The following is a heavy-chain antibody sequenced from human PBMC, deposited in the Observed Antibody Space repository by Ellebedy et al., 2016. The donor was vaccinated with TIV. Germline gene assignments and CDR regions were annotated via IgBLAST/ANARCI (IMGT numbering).Heavy chain of an antibody. Sequence: GESLKISCSASGFAFRNYAMHWVRQAPGKGLEWVAFISFDAFKKFYADSVKGRFSVSRDNSVNTLYLQMNTLRGEDTAVYYCARARSTSSATSGWFGFDSWGQGVLVTVSS. J-gene: IGHJ4*02. CDR2: ISFDAFKK. V-gene: IGHV3-30-3*01. CDR3: ARARSTSSATSGWFGFDS. D-gene: IGHD6-19*01. CDR1: GFAFRNYA.